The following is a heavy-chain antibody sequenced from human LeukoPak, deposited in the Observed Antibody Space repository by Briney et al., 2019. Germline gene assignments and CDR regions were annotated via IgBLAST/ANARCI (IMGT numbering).Heavy chain of an antibody. V-gene: IGHV4-59*11. CDR1: GGSISSHY. CDR3: AREEDSSSSSGAFDI. CDR2: IYYSGST. J-gene: IGHJ3*02. Sequence: SETLSLTCTVSGGSISSHYWSWIRQPPGKGLEWIGYIYYSGSTNYNPSLKSRVTLSVDTSKNQFSLKLSSVTAADTAVYYCAREEDSSSSSGAFDIWGQGTMVTVSS. D-gene: IGHD6-6*01.